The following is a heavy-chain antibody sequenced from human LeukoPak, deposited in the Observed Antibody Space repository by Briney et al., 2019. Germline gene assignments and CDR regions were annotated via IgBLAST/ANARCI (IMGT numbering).Heavy chain of an antibody. CDR1: GFTISSFW. J-gene: IGHJ4*02. D-gene: IGHD3-10*01. CDR2: INQAGSAE. V-gene: IGHV3-7*04. Sequence: GGTLRLSCAVSGFTISSFWMGWVRQAPEEGLEWVANINQAGSAESYVESERGRFFISRANAENLLYLQMNSLTAEDTAVYYCAWMPGRYFHSWGQGTLVTVSS. CDR3: AWMPGRYFHS.